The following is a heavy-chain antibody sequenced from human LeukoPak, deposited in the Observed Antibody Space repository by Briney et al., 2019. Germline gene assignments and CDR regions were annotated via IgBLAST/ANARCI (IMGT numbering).Heavy chain of an antibody. CDR3: ARLPTVPYYGMDV. CDR1: GGPISSYY. J-gene: IGHJ6*02. D-gene: IGHD4-17*01. CDR2: IYYSGST. Sequence: PSETLSLTCTVSGGPISSYYWSWIRQPPGKGLEWIGYIYYSGSTNYNPSLKSRVTISVDTSKNQFSLKLSSVTAADTAVYYCARLPTVPYYGMDVWGQGTTVTVSS. V-gene: IGHV4-59*08.